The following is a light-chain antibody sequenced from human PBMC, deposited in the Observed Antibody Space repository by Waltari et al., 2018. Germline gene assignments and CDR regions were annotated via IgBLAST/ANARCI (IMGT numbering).Light chain of an antibody. CDR3: QEYNDWLPLT. CDR2: DTA. J-gene: IGKJ4*01. CDR1: QSVSIH. Sequence: FITPSPSTLSFSPGDTSTLSLRATQSVSIHLAWYQQKPGQAPRLLIFDTATRATGIPARCSGRWSGTDFTLTISSLQSEDFSVYYCQEYNDWLPLTFGGGTKVEI. V-gene: IGKV3-15*01.